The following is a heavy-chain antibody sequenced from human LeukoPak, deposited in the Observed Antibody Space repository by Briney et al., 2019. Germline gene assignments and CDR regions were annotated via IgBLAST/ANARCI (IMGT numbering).Heavy chain of an antibody. V-gene: IGHV3-30-3*01. CDR3: AREGVVPGAFDI. D-gene: IGHD2-2*01. CDR1: GFTFSSYA. CDR2: ISYDGSNK. Sequence: GGSLRLSCAASGFTFSSYAMHWVRQAPGKGLEWVAVISYDGSNKYYADSVKGRFTISRDNSKNTLYLQMNSLRAEDTAVYYCAREGVVPGAFDIWGQGTMVTVSS. J-gene: IGHJ3*02.